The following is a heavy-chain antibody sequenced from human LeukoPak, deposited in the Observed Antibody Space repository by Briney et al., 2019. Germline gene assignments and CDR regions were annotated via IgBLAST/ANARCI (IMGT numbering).Heavy chain of an antibody. V-gene: IGHV4-59*12. J-gene: IGHJ1*01. CDR3: ASGPYEVLFPYRGEYLHH. CDR1: GGSISSYY. Sequence: PSETLSLTCTVSGGSISSYYWSWIRQPPGKGLEWIGYIYYSGSTNYNPSLKSRVTISVDTSKNQFSLKLISVTAADTAVYYCASGPYEVLFPYRGEYLHHWGQGTLVTVSS. CDR2: IYYSGST. D-gene: IGHD2-21*01.